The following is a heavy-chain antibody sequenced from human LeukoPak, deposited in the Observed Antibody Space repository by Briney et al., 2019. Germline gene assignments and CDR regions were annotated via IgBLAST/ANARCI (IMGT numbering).Heavy chain of an antibody. V-gene: IGHV3-7*01. CDR3: ARRRYSGSSQHFDY. CDR2: IKQDGSEK. J-gene: IGHJ4*02. Sequence: GGSLRLSCAASGFTFSSYWMSWVRQAPGKGLEWVANIKQDGSEKYYVDCVKGRFTISRDHAKNALYLQMNSLRAEDTAVYYCARRRYSGSSQHFDYWGQGTLVTVSS. CDR1: GFTFSSYW. D-gene: IGHD1-26*01.